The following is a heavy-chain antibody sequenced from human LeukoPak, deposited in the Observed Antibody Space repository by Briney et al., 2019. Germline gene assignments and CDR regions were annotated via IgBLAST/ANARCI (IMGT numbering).Heavy chain of an antibody. D-gene: IGHD6-13*01. CDR1: GYTFTGYF. CDR3: ARDLDGSSGCDY. Sequence: ASVKVSCKASGYTFTGYFMHWVRQAPGQGLEWMGWINPNSGGTNYAQKFQGRVIMTRDTSISTAYIELSRLRSDDTAVCYCARDLDGSSGCDYWGQGTLVTVSS. CDR2: INPNSGGT. J-gene: IGHJ4*02. V-gene: IGHV1-2*02.